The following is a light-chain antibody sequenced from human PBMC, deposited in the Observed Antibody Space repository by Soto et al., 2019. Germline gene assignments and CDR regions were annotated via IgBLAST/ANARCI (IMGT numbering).Light chain of an antibody. J-gene: IGKJ4*01. CDR1: QAIRTA. Sequence: AIQLTQSPSSLYASVGDRVTITCRASQAIRTALGWYQQKPGKVPKLLIYAASILQSGVPSRFSGSGSGTDFTFTINSLQPEDIATYYCQQYDNLPLTFGGGTKVEIK. V-gene: IGKV1-6*01. CDR2: AAS. CDR3: QQYDNLPLT.